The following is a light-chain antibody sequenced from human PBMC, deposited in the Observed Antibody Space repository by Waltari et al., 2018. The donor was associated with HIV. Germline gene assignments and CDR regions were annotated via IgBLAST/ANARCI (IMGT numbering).Light chain of an antibody. CDR2: AAS. Sequence: AIQMTQSPPSLSASVGDRVTITCRASQNIRRDLGWYQQKPAKAPKLLIYAASTLQTGVSSRFRGGGSGTEFTLTINGLQSEDSATYYCLQDDSFPLTFGPGTKVDLK. V-gene: IGKV1-6*01. J-gene: IGKJ3*01. CDR1: QNIRRD. CDR3: LQDDSFPLT.